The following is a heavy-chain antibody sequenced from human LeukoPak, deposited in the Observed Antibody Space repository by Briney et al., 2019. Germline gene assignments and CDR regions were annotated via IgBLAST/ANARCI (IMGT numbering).Heavy chain of an antibody. V-gene: IGHV3-33*06. CDR1: GFTFSSYG. CDR3: AKAHKGYYYDSSGQYYFDY. Sequence: PAGRSLRLSCAASGFTFSSYGMHWVRQAPGKGLEWVAVIWYDGSNKYYADSVKGRFTISRDNSKNTLYLQMNSLRAEDTAVYYCAKAHKGYYYDSSGQYYFDYWGQGTLVTVSS. J-gene: IGHJ4*02. CDR2: IWYDGSNK. D-gene: IGHD3-22*01.